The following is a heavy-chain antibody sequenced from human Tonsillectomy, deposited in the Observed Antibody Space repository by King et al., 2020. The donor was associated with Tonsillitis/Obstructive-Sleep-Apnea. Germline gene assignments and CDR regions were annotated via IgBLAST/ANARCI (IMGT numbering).Heavy chain of an antibody. Sequence: HVQLVQSGAEVKKPGASVKVSCKASGYTFTCYYMHWVRQAPGQGLEWMGRINPNSGGTNYAQKFQGRVTMTRDTAISTAYMELSRLRSDDTAVYYCARVTTGTTKYYYYYMDVWGKGTTVTVSS. CDR2: INPNSGGT. CDR3: ARVTTGTTKYYYYYMDV. CDR1: GYTFTCYY. J-gene: IGHJ6*03. D-gene: IGHD1-1*01. V-gene: IGHV1-2*06.